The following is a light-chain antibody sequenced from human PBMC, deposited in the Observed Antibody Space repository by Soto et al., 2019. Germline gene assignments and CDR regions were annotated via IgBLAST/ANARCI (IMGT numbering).Light chain of an antibody. J-gene: IGLJ2*01. CDR3: AAWDDRLEV. CDR2: SNN. CDR1: SSNIGSNN. Sequence: QSVLTQPPSASGTPGQRVTISCSGSSSNIGSNNVNWYQQLPGTAPKLLIYSNNQRPSGVPDRFAGSKSGTSASLAISGLQSEEEADYYCAAWDDRLEVFGGGTKLTVL. V-gene: IGLV1-44*01.